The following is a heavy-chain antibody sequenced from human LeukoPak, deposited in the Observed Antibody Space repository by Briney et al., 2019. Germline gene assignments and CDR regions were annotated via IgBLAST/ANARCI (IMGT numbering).Heavy chain of an antibody. V-gene: IGHV1-18*01. CDR3: ARTGDSSGYSVSYYYGMDV. J-gene: IGHJ6*02. D-gene: IGHD3-22*01. CDR1: GYTFTSYG. Sequence: GASVKVSCKASGYTFTSYGISWVRQAPGQGLEWMGWISAYNGNTNYAQELQGRVTMATDTSTSTAYMELRSLRSDDTAVYYCARTGDSSGYSVSYYYGMDVWGQGTTVTVSS. CDR2: ISAYNGNT.